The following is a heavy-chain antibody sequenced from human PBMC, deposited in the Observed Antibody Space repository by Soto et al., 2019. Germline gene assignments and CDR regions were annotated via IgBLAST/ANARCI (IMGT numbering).Heavy chain of an antibody. CDR3: GRGGYRHYSAYYYYALDV. CDR2: TRDKPNSYTT. J-gene: IGHJ6*02. D-gene: IGHD4-4*01. V-gene: IGHV3-72*01. CDR1: GFNLSDYY. Sequence: GGSLRLSCVASGFNLSDYYVDWVRQAPGKGLEWVGRTRDKPNSYTTEYAASVEGRFTISRDDSKNSLYLQLNSLNTEDTAVYYCGRGGYRHYSAYYYYALDVWGQGTTVTVS.